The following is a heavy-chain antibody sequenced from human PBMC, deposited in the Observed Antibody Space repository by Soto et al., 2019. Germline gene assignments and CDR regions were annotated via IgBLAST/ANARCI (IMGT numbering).Heavy chain of an antibody. J-gene: IGHJ6*02. Sequence: QVLLVQSGPEVKKPGSSVKFSCKASGGTFNNYAINWVRQAPGKGLEWMGGIIPTFGTGNHAQKFQGRVTITADDSTTTAYMELNSLRSEDTAIYYCASFDGTLVRGGRSSPYEMDVWGQGTTVIGSS. CDR1: GGTFNNYA. V-gene: IGHV1-69*01. CDR3: ASFDGTLVRGGRSSPYEMDV. D-gene: IGHD3-10*01. CDR2: IIPTFGTG.